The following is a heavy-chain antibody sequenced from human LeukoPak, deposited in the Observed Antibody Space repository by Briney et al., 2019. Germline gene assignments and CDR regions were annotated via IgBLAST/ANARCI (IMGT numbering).Heavy chain of an antibody. CDR2: MNPNSGNT. CDR3: VREGLDY. V-gene: IGHV1-8*03. J-gene: IGHJ4*02. CDR1: GYTFTGYY. Sequence: ASVKVSCKASGYTFTGYYMHWVRQASGQGLEWMGYMNPNSGNTGYAQKFQGRVTITMSNSISTAYMELSSLRYEDTAVYYCVREGLDYWGQGTLVTVSS.